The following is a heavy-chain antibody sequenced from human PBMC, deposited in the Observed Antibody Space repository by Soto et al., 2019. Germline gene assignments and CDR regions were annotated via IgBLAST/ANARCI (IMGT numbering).Heavy chain of an antibody. Sequence: EVQLLESGGGLVQPGGSLRLSCAGSGFTFINYAMNWVRQAPGKGLEWVSSISGGGDATFFADSVRGRFTISRDNSKNTVTLQMNSLGVDETAVYYCARKILGSTSRPNYWYFDLWGRGTLVTVSS. CDR2: ISGGGDAT. D-gene: IGHD2-2*01. V-gene: IGHV3-23*01. CDR1: GFTFINYA. CDR3: ARKILGSTSRPNYWYFDL. J-gene: IGHJ2*01.